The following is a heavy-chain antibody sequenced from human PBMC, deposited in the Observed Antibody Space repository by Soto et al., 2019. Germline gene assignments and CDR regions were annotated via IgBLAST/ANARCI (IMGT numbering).Heavy chain of an antibody. CDR2: NNPSGGST. CDR3: ARGRRYYGSGSYSPLVGLFDY. CDR1: GYTFTSYY. J-gene: IGHJ4*02. V-gene: IGHV1-46*01. D-gene: IGHD3-10*01. Sequence: ASVKVSCKASGYTFTSYYMHWVRQAPGQGLEWMGINNPSGGSTSYAQKFQGRVTMTRDTSTSTVYIELSSLRSEDTAVYYCARGRRYYGSGSYSPLVGLFDYWGQGTLVTVSS.